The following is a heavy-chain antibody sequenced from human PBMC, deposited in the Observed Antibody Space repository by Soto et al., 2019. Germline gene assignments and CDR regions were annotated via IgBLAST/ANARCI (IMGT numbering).Heavy chain of an antibody. V-gene: IGHV1-3*01. D-gene: IGHD3-3*01. Sequence: GASVKVSGKASGYTFTSYAMHWVRQAPGQRLEWMGWINAGNGNTKYSQKFQGRVTITRDTSASTAYMELSSLRSEDTAVYYCARDRDPDLEYYYYYYYGMDVWGQGTTVTVSS. CDR3: ARDRDPDLEYYYYYYYGMDV. CDR1: GYTFTSYA. J-gene: IGHJ6*02. CDR2: INAGNGNT.